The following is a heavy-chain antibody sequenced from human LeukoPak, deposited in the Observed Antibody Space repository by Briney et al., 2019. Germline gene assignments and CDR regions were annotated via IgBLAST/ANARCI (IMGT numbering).Heavy chain of an antibody. CDR2: IWYDGSNK. J-gene: IGHJ5*02. D-gene: IGHD3/OR15-3a*01. Sequence: GGSLRLSCAASGFTFSSYGMHWVRQAPGKGLEWVAVIWYDGSNKYYADSVKGRFTISRDNSKNTLYLQMNSLRVEDTAVHFCARDRAALQDWVEFDPWGQGTPVIVSS. V-gene: IGHV3-33*01. CDR3: ARDRAALQDWVEFDP. CDR1: GFTFSSYG.